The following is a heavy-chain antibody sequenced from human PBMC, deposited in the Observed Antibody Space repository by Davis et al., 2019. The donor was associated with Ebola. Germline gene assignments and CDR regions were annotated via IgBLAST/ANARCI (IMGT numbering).Heavy chain of an antibody. CDR3: ASRSIHNWFDP. Sequence: GESLKISCAASGFTFSSYSMNWVRQAPGKGLEWVSSISSSSSYIYYADSVKGRFTISRDNAKNSLYLQMNSLRAEDTAVYYCASRSIHNWFDPWGQGTLVTVSS. CDR2: ISSSSSYI. V-gene: IGHV3-21*01. D-gene: IGHD6-6*01. J-gene: IGHJ5*02. CDR1: GFTFSSYS.